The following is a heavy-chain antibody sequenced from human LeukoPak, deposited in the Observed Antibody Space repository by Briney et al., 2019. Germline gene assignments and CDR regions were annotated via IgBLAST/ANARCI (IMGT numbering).Heavy chain of an antibody. CDR3: ARGPYYYDISGSPRGDY. Sequence: GGSLTLSCAASGFTFNSYGMHWVRQAPGKGLEWVALIWYDGTNKYYADSVKGRFTISRESSKNTLYLQMNNLRAEDTAVYYCARGPYYYDISGSPRGDYWGQGTLVTVSS. CDR2: IWYDGTNK. V-gene: IGHV3-33*01. CDR1: GFTFNSYG. J-gene: IGHJ4*02. D-gene: IGHD3-22*01.